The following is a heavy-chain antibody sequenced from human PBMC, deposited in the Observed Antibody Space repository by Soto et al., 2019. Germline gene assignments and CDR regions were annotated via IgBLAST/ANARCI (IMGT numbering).Heavy chain of an antibody. Sequence: GSLRLSCAASGFTFSSYGMHWVRQAPGKGLEWVAVIWYDGSNKYYADSVKGRFTISRDNSKNTLYLQMNSLRAEDTAVYYCAREIQLRYYYYYYGMDVWGQGTTVTVSS. CDR1: GFTFSSYG. CDR3: AREIQLRYYYYYYGMDV. D-gene: IGHD5-18*01. CDR2: IWYDGSNK. V-gene: IGHV3-33*01. J-gene: IGHJ6*02.